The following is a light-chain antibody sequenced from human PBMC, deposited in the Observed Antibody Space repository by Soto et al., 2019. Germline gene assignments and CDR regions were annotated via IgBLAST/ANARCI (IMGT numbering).Light chain of an antibody. Sequence: QSVLTQPASVSGSPGQSITISCTGTSSDVGAYDFVSWYQQHPGKAPKLVIYDVSNRPSGVSNRFSGSKSANTASLTISGLQAEDEADYYCSSFRSSSTSYVFGTGTKVTVL. CDR3: SSFRSSSTSYV. CDR2: DVS. CDR1: SSDVGAYDF. J-gene: IGLJ1*01. V-gene: IGLV2-14*03.